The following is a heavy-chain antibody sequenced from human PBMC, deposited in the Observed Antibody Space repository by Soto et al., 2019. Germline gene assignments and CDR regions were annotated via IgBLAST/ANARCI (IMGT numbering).Heavy chain of an antibody. CDR1: GFPFSSFS. D-gene: IGHD3-10*01. V-gene: IGHV3-21*02. CDR2: IRRVSTYI. Sequence: VQLVESGGGLVKPGGSLRLSCVASGFPFSSFSLNWVRQAPGKGLEWVSSIRRVSTYIYYADSVRGRFTVSRDNAKNSVYLQMNGLTAEDSGIYYCARVTAGSGSYQIDLWGQGTLVTVSS. J-gene: IGHJ4*02. CDR3: ARVTAGSGSYQIDL.